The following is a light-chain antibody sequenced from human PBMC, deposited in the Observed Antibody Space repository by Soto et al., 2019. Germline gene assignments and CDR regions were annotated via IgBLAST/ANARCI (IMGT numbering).Light chain of an antibody. J-gene: IGKJ3*01. CDR1: QRVRDN. CDR2: GAS. CDR3: HQYTNWPLT. Sequence: EIVMTQSPATLSVSPGERATLSCRASQRVRDNLAWYQQKPGQAPGLLIYGASIRATSIPARFSRSGSGTEFTLNISSLQSEDFAIYYYHQYTNWPLTFGPGTKVDIK. V-gene: IGKV3-15*01.